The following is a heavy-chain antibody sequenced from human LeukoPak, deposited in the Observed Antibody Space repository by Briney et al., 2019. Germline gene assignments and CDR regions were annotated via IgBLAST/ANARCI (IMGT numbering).Heavy chain of an antibody. J-gene: IGHJ6*03. Sequence: GGSLRLSCAASGFTFSSYWMSWVRQAPGKGLEWVANIKQDGSEKYYVDSVKGRFTISRDNAKNSLYLQMNSLRAEDTAVYYCARDRGGITLYYYFYYMDVWGKGTTVTVSS. D-gene: IGHD3-10*01. CDR3: ARDRGGITLYYYFYYMDV. CDR2: IKQDGSEK. CDR1: GFTFSSYW. V-gene: IGHV3-7*01.